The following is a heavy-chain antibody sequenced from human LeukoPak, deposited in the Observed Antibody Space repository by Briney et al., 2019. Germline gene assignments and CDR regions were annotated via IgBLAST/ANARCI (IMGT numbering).Heavy chain of an antibody. Sequence: SETLSLTCAVYGASFSGYYWSWIRQPPGKGLEWIGEINHSGSTNYNPSLKSRVTISVDTSLKLSSVTAADTAVYYCARGNMYYYYMDVWGKGTTVTVSS. CDR3: ARGNMYYYYMDV. CDR2: INHSGST. V-gene: IGHV4-34*01. J-gene: IGHJ6*03. CDR1: GASFSGYY.